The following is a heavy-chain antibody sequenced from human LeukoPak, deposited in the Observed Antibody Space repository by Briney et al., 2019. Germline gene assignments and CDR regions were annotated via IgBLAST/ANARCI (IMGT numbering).Heavy chain of an antibody. D-gene: IGHD3-16*01. V-gene: IGHV3-23*01. CDR3: AKFEFGF. CDR1: GFTFSRYV. J-gene: IGHJ4*02. Sequence: GGSLRLSCAVSGFTFSRYVMSWVRQAPGKGRDWVSAISGIGGSTYYADPVKGLFTISRDNSKTTLYLQMNSLRDEDTAVYYCAKFEFGFWGQGTLVTVSS. CDR2: ISGIGGST.